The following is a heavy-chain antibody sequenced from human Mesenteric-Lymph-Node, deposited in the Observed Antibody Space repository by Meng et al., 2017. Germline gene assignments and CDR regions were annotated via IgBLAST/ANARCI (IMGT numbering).Heavy chain of an antibody. Sequence: GESLKISCAASGFTFSSYAMHWVRQAPGKGLEWVAVISYDGSNKYYADSVKGRFTISRDNSKNTLYLQMNSLRGEDTAVYYCVKEALNTGWRLNWFDPWGQGTLVTVSS. CDR1: GFTFSSYA. D-gene: IGHD6-19*01. CDR3: VKEALNTGWRLNWFDP. J-gene: IGHJ5*02. CDR2: ISYDGSNK. V-gene: IGHV3-30*04.